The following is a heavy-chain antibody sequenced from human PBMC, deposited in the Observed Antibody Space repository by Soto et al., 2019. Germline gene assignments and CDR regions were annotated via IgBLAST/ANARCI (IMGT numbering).Heavy chain of an antibody. CDR1: GYSFSTYW. D-gene: IGHD1-26*01. CDR3: ARQGGAEVGATKYYYAMDV. Sequence: PGESLKISCKGSGYSFSTYWIAWVRQMPGEGLEWMGTIYPGDSDTRYSPSFQGQVTISADKSISTAYLQWSSLKASDTAMYYCARQGGAEVGATKYYYAMDVWGQGTTVTV. J-gene: IGHJ6*02. V-gene: IGHV5-51*01. CDR2: IYPGDSDT.